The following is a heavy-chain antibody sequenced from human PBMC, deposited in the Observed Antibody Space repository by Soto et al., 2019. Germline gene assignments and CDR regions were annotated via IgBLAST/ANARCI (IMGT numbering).Heavy chain of an antibody. V-gene: IGHV5-51*01. J-gene: IGHJ4*02. CDR3: ARHEVDIVATTHFDY. CDR2: IYPGDSDT. Sequence: PGESLKISCKGSGYSFTSYWIGWMRQMPGKGLEWMGIIYPGDSDTRYSPSFQGQVTISADKSISTAYLQWSSLKASDTAMYYCARHEVDIVATTHFDYWGQGTLVTVSS. D-gene: IGHD5-12*01. CDR1: GYSFTSYW.